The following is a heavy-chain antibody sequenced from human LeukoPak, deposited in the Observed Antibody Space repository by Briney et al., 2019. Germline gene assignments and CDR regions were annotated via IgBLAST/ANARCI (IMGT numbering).Heavy chain of an antibody. J-gene: IGHJ6*03. Sequence: SVKVSCKASGYTFTGYYMHWVRQAPGQGLEWMGGIIPIFGTANYAQKFQGRVTITADKSTSTAYMELSSLRSEDTAVYYCARAQQLLLYYYYMDVWGKGTTVTVSS. D-gene: IGHD6-13*01. CDR2: IIPIFGTA. CDR1: GYTFTGYY. V-gene: IGHV1-69*06. CDR3: ARAQQLLLYYYYMDV.